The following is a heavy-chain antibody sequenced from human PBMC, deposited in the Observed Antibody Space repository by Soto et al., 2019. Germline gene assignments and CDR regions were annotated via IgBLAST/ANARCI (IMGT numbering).Heavy chain of an antibody. Sequence: SETLSLTCAVYGGSLSGYYWSWIRQPPGKGLEWIGEINHSGSTNYNPSLKSRVTISVDTSKNQFSLKLSSVTAADTAVYYCAREARAYYYGSGSYGSYYYGMDVWGQGTTVTVSS. CDR2: INHSGST. CDR1: GGSLSGYY. V-gene: IGHV4-34*01. J-gene: IGHJ6*02. D-gene: IGHD3-10*01. CDR3: AREARAYYYGSGSYGSYYYGMDV.